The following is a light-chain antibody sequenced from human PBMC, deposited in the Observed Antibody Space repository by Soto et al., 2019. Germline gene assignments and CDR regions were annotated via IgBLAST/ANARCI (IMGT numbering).Light chain of an antibody. CDR1: SSDVGAYHY. V-gene: IGLV2-14*01. CDR3: SSYRGTSVV. Sequence: QSALTQPASVSGSPGQSNTISCTGTSSDVGAYHYVSWYQQHPGKAPKVMIYDVTNRPSGVSNRFSGSKSGNTASLTISGLQAEDEADYYCSSYRGTSVVFGGGTKLTVL. CDR2: DVT. J-gene: IGLJ2*01.